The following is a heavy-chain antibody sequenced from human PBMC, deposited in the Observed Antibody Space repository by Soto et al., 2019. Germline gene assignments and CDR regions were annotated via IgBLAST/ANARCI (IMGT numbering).Heavy chain of an antibody. J-gene: IGHJ4*02. V-gene: IGHV3-73*01. CDR2: VRSKGNKYAT. CDR3: TSTSGWYFEH. Sequence: EVQLAESGGGLVQPGGSLRLSCAASGFIFSDYAMHWVRQVSGKGLEWVGRVRSKGNKYATGYAASVKGRFTISRDDSENTAYLQMNSLRTEDTAVYYCTSTSGWYFEHWGQGILVTVSS. CDR1: GFIFSDYA. D-gene: IGHD6-19*01.